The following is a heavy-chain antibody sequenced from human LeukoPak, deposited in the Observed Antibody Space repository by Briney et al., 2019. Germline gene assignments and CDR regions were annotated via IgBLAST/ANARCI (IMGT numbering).Heavy chain of an antibody. CDR2: IYYSGST. CDR3: ARDIVVVPAANGFDY. J-gene: IGHJ4*02. Sequence: SETLSLTCTVSGGSLSSSSYYWGWIRQPPGKGLEWIGSIYYSGSTYYNPSLKSRVTISVDTSKNQFSLKLSSVTAADTAVYYCARDIVVVPAANGFDYWGQGTLVTVSS. CDR1: GGSLSSSSYY. V-gene: IGHV4-39*02. D-gene: IGHD2-2*01.